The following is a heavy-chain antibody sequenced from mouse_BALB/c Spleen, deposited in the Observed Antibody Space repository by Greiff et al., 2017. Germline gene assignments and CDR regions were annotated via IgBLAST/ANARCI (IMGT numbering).Heavy chain of an antibody. V-gene: IGHV1-69*02. CDR3: TRTKYGNYVDFDV. D-gene: IGHD2-10*02. Sequence: QVQLQQPGAELVRPGASVKLSCKASGYTFTSYWINWVKQRPGQGLEWIGNIYPSDSYTNYNQKFKDKATLTVDKSSSTAYMQLSSPTSEDSAVYYCTRTKYGNYVDFDVWGAGTTVTVSS. CDR2: IYPSDSYT. J-gene: IGHJ1*01. CDR1: GYTFTSYW.